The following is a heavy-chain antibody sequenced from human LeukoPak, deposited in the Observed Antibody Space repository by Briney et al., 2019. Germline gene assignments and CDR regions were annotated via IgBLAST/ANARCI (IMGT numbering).Heavy chain of an antibody. CDR2: TKHDGSER. V-gene: IGHV3-7*01. D-gene: IGHD2-21*02. CDR3: TSGGLYGDYYFDY. J-gene: IGHJ4*02. CDR1: GFSFTSYW. Sequence: GGSLRLSCAASGFSFTSYWMTWVRQAPGKGLEWVANTKHDGSERYYVDSVKGRFTISRDNVKNSLFLQMDRLRAEDTAVYYCTSGGLYGDYYFDYWGQGTLVTVTS.